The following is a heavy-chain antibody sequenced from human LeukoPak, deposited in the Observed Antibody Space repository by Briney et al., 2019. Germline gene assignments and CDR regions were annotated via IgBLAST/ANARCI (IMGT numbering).Heavy chain of an antibody. Sequence: WASVKVSYKASGYTFTSYDINWVRQATGQGLEWMVWMNPNSGNTGYAQQFQGRVTMTRNTSISTAYMELSSLRSEDTAVYYCAREGSSGVGATVDWGQGTLVTVSS. CDR1: GYTFTSYD. J-gene: IGHJ4*02. CDR3: AREGSSGVGATVD. D-gene: IGHD1-26*01. V-gene: IGHV1-8*01. CDR2: MNPNSGNT.